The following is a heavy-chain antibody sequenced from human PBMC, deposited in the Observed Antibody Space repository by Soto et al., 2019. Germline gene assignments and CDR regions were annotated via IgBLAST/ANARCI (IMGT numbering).Heavy chain of an antibody. CDR2: IWYDGSNK. V-gene: IGHV3-33*01. D-gene: IGHD2-8*01. CDR3: ARDPSYAIGPHYYYGMDV. CDR1: GFTFSSYG. J-gene: IGHJ6*02. Sequence: PGGSLRLSCAASGFTFSSYGMHWVRQAPGKGLEWVAVIWYDGSNKYYADSVKGRFTISRDNSKNTLYLQMNSLRAEDTAVYYCARDPSYAIGPHYYYGMDVWGQGTTVTVSS.